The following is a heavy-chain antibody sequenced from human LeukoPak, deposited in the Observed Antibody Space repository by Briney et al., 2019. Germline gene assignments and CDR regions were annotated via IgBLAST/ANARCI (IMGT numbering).Heavy chain of an antibody. CDR3: TREQAGTIVDD. CDR1: GYSVSAGYY. V-gene: IGHV4-38-2*02. D-gene: IGHD1-1*01. CDR2: ISHRGTT. Sequence: PSETLSLTCAVSGYSVSAGYYWGWIRQSPGKGLEWIGSISHRGTTYHNPSLKSRIIISLDTSKNQFSLSLTSVTAADTATYYCTREQAGTIVDDWGQGTLVTVSP. J-gene: IGHJ4*02.